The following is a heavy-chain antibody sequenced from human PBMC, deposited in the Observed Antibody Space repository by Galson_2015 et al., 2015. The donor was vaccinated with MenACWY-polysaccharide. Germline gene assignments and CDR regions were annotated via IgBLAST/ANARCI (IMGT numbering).Heavy chain of an antibody. CDR2: ISSSSSYI. CDR1: GFTFSSYS. D-gene: IGHD4-23*01. V-gene: IGHV3-21*01. Sequence: SLRLSCAASGFTFSSYSMNWVRQAPGKGLEWVSSISSSSSYIYYADSVKGRFTISRDNAKNSLYLHMNSLRAEDTAVYYCASISPYGGYYFDYWGQGTLVTVSS. CDR3: ASISPYGGYYFDY. J-gene: IGHJ4*02.